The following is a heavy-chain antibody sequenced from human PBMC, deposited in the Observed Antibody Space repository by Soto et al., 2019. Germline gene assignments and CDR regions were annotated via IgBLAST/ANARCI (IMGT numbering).Heavy chain of an antibody. D-gene: IGHD2-15*01. CDR3: ARDGGNCSGGSCPFDY. J-gene: IGHJ4*02. Sequence: QVELQEAGPGLVKPSHTLSLTCTVSGGSISSGGYYWSWIRQHPGKGLEWIGYIYYSGSTYYNPSLKSRVTMSVDTSKNQFSLKLSSVTAADTAVYYCARDGGNCSGGSCPFDYWGQGTLVTVSS. V-gene: IGHV4-31*03. CDR1: GGSISSGGYY. CDR2: IYYSGST.